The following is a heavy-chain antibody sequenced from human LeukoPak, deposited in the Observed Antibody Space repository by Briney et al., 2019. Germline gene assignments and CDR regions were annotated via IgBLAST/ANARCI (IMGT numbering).Heavy chain of an antibody. J-gene: IGHJ6*03. CDR3: ARGVPAAPYYMDV. Sequence: SETLSLTCTVPGGSISSYYWSWIRQPPGKGLEWIGYIYYSGSTNYNPSLKNRVTISVDTSKNQFSLKLSSVTAADTAVYYCARGVPAAPYYMDVWGKGTTVTVSS. CDR1: GGSISSYY. V-gene: IGHV4-59*01. CDR2: IYYSGST. D-gene: IGHD2-2*01.